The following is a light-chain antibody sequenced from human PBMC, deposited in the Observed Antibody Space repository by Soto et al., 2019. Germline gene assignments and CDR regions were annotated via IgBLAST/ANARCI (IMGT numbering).Light chain of an antibody. J-gene: IGKJ4*01. CDR2: RAS. V-gene: IGKV3-11*01. CDR3: QQRSNWPLT. Sequence: EIVMTQSPATLSVSPGERVTLHCRASQSVTSNLAWYQHKPGQSPRLLIYRASARATGVPDRFSGSGSGTDCTLTISSLETEDFAVYYCQQRSNWPLTFGGGTKVDIK. CDR1: QSVTSN.